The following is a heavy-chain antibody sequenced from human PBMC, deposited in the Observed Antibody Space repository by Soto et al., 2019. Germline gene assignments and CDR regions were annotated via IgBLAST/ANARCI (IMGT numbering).Heavy chain of an antibody. Sequence: TLSLTCTVSGGSISSYYWSWIRQPPGKGLEWLALIDWDDDKYYSTSLKTRLTISKDTSKNQVVLTMTNMDPVDTATYYWARFFPFHGMDVGGQGTTVTVSS. CDR2: IDWDDDK. CDR3: ARFFPFHGMDV. J-gene: IGHJ6*02. CDR1: GGSISSYYW. D-gene: IGHD3-3*01. V-gene: IGHV2-70*18.